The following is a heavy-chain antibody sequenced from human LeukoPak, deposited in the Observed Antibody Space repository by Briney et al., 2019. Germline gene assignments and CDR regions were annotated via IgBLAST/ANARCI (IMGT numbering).Heavy chain of an antibody. CDR1: GFTFSSYW. CDR3: ARDGGYSGTYPVR. V-gene: IGHV3-7*01. D-gene: IGHD1-26*01. Sequence: GGSLRLSCAASGFTFSSYWMSWVRQAPGKGLEWVANIQQDGSEIYYADPVKGRFTISRDNAKNSLYLQMNSLRAEDTAVYYCARDGGYSGTYPVRWGQGTLVTVSS. J-gene: IGHJ4*02. CDR2: IQQDGSEI.